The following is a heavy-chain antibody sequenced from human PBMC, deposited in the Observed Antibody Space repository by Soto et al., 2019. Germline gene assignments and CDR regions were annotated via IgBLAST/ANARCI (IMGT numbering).Heavy chain of an antibody. CDR2: MNPNSGNT. D-gene: IGHD2-2*01. CDR1: GYTFTSYD. V-gene: IGHV1-8*01. J-gene: IGHJ5*02. Sequence: ASVKVSCKASGYTFTSYDINWVRQATGQGLEWMGWMNPNSGNTGYAQKFQGRVTMTRNTSISTAYMELSSLRSEDTAVYYCARAPKNIVVGRHNWFAPWGQGTLVTVSS. CDR3: ARAPKNIVVGRHNWFAP.